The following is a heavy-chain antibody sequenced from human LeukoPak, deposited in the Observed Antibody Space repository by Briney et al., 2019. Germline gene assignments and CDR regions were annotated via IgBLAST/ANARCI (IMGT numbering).Heavy chain of an antibody. CDR3: AREGIVATLDY. J-gene: IGHJ4*02. V-gene: IGHV3-33*01. CDR1: GLSFSNYG. D-gene: IGHD5-12*01. Sequence: QPGRSLRLSCAASGLSFSNYGMHWVRQAPGKGLEWVAVIWYDGVNKYYADSVKGRFTISRDMPKNTLYLQMNSLRAEDTAVYYCAREGIVATLDYWGQGTLVTVSS. CDR2: IWYDGVNK.